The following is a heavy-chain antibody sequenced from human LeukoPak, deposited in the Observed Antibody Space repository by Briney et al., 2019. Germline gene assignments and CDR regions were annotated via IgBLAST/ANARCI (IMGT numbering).Heavy chain of an antibody. CDR2: IYPGDSDT. CDR1: GYSSTSHW. V-gene: IGHV5-51*01. D-gene: IGHD1-14*01. CDR3: ARHPTMNRADY. Sequence: GDSLKISCKGFGYSSTSHWIGWVRQMPGKGLEWMGIIYPGDSDTRYSPSFQGQVTISADSSISTAFLQWTSLKASDSAIYYCARHPTMNRADYWGQGTQVIVSS. J-gene: IGHJ4*02.